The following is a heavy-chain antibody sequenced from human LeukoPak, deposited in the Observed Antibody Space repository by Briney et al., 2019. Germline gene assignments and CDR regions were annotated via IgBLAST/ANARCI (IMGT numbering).Heavy chain of an antibody. CDR1: GFTFSNYY. CDR2: ISWNSGSI. V-gene: IGHV3-9*01. CDR3: ATLDIVVVPAARYYYYGMDV. J-gene: IGHJ6*02. Sequence: GGSLRLSCVGSGFTFSNYYMYWVRQAPGKGPVWVSGISWNSGSIGYADSMKGRFTISRDNAKNSLYLQMNSLRAEDTALYYCATLDIVVVPAARYYYYGMDVWGQGTTVTVSS. D-gene: IGHD2-2*01.